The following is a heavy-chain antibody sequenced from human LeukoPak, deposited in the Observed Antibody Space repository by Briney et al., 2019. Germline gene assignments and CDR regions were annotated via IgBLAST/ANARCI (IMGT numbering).Heavy chain of an antibody. CDR1: GFTFSSYA. V-gene: IGHV3-23*01. Sequence: GGSLRLSCAASGFTFSSYAMSWVRQAPGKGLEWVSAISGSGGSTYYADSVKGRFNISRDNSKNTLYLQMNSLRAADTAVYYCAPGVAAQCFDYWGQGTLVTVSS. CDR3: APGVAAQCFDY. CDR2: ISGSGGST. D-gene: IGHD2-15*01. J-gene: IGHJ4*02.